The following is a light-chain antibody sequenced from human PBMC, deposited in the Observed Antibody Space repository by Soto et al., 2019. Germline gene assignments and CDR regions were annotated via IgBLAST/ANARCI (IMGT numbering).Light chain of an antibody. Sequence: QSALTQPASVSGSPGQSITISCTGTSSDVGGYNYVSWYQPHPGKAPKIMIYDVSNRPSGGSNRFSGSKSGNTATLTISVIQDEDEADYYCSSYTSSSTYVVFGGGTKLTVL. CDR1: SSDVGGYNY. J-gene: IGLJ2*01. V-gene: IGLV2-14*01. CDR2: DVS. CDR3: SSYTSSSTYVV.